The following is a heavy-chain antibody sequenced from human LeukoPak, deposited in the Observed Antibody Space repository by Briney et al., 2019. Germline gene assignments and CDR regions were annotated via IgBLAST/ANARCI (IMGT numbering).Heavy chain of an antibody. D-gene: IGHD4-17*01. CDR2: INPSGGST. Sequence: ASVKVSCKASGYTFTSYYMHCVRQAPGQGLEWMGIINPSGGSTSYAQNFQGRVTMTRDTSKSTVYMEVTNKRSEDTAVYYCARGTTVTTSDWFDPWGQGTLVTVSS. V-gene: IGHV1-46*01. J-gene: IGHJ5*02. CDR1: GYTFTSYY. CDR3: ARGTTVTTSDWFDP.